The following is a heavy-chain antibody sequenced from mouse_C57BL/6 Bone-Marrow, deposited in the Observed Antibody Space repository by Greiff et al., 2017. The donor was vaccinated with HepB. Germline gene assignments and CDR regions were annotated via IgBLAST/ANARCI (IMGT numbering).Heavy chain of an antibody. CDR3: ARLLLFAWFYY. D-gene: IGHD1-1*01. Sequence: QVQLQQPGAELVKPGASVKVSCKASGYTFTSYWMHWVKQRPGQGLEWIGRIYPSDSDTNYNEKFKGKATLTVDKSSSTAYMQLSSLTSEDSAVYYCARLLLFAWFYYWGKGTLITVSA. J-gene: IGHJ3*01. CDR2: IYPSDSDT. V-gene: IGHV1-74*01. CDR1: GYTFTSYW.